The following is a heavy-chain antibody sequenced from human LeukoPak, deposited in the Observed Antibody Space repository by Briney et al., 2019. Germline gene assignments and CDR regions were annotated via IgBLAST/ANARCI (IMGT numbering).Heavy chain of an antibody. J-gene: IGHJ6*02. CDR3: ARRRWLQLYYYYGMDV. CDR2: ISSSSSYI. D-gene: IGHD5-24*01. V-gene: IGHV3-21*01. CDR1: GFTFSSYS. Sequence: GGSLRLSCAASGFTFSSYSMNWVRQAPGKGLEWVSSISSSSSYIYYADSVKGRFTISRDNAKNSLYLQMNSLRAEDTAVYYCARRRWLQLYYYYGMDVWGQGTTVTVSS.